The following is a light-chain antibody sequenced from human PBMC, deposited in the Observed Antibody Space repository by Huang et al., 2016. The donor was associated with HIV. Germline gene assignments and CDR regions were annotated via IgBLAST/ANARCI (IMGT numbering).Light chain of an antibody. CDR2: GAS. CDR3: QQYSNWPPWT. J-gene: IGKJ1*01. CDR1: QSVSSR. V-gene: IGKV3-15*01. Sequence: IVMTQSPATLSGSPGERATLSCTASQSVSSRLAWDQQIPGQAPRLLIYGASTRATGIPARFSGSGSGTEFTLTITSLQSEDFAVYYCQQYSNWPPWTFGQGTKVEVK.